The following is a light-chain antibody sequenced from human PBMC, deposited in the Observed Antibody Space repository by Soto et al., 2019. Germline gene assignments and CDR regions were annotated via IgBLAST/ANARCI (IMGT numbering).Light chain of an antibody. V-gene: IGLV2-8*01. Sequence: QSALTQPPSASGSPGQSVTISCTGTSSDVGGYNYVSWYQQHPGKAPKLMIYEVSKRPSGVPDRFSGSKSGTTASLTVSGLQAEDEADYYCSSYAGSNNWVFGVGTKLTVL. CDR3: SSYAGSNNWV. J-gene: IGLJ3*02. CDR2: EVS. CDR1: SSDVGGYNY.